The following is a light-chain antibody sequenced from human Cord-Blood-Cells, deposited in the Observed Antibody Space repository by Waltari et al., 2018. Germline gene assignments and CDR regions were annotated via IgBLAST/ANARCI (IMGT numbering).Light chain of an antibody. Sequence: QSALTQPRSVSGSPGQSVTIYCTGTSSDVGGYNYVSWYQQHPDKSPKLMIYDVSKRPSGVHDRFSGSKAGNTPSLTISGLQAEDEADYYCCSYAGSYNYVFGTGTKVTVL. CDR1: SSDVGGYNY. CDR3: CSYAGSYNYV. CDR2: DVS. V-gene: IGLV2-11*01. J-gene: IGLJ1*01.